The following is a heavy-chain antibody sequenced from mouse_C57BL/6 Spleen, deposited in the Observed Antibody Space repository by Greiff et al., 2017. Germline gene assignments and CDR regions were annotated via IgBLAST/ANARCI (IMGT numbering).Heavy chain of an antibody. CDR2: IDPSDSYT. Sequence: QVQLQQSGAELVKPGASVKLSCKASGYTFTSYWMQWVKQRPGQGLEWIGEIDPSDSYTNYNQKFKGKATLTVDTSSSTAYMQLSSLTSEDSAVYYCANKAMDYWGQGTSVTVSS. J-gene: IGHJ4*01. CDR3: ANKAMDY. V-gene: IGHV1-50*01. CDR1: GYTFTSYW.